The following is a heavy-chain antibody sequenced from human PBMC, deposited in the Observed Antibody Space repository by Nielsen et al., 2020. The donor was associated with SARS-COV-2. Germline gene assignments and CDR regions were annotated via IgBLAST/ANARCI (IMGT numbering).Heavy chain of an antibody. Sequence: SETLSLTCTVSGGSISSYYWSWIRQPPGKGLEWTGYIYYSGSTNYNPSPKSRVTISVDTSKNQFSLKLRSVTAADTAVYYCARDLLTEGMGVWGEGTTVNV. V-gene: IGHV4-59*13. D-gene: IGHD3-9*01. J-gene: IGHJ6*02. CDR1: GGSISSYY. CDR2: IYYSGST. CDR3: ARDLLTEGMGV.